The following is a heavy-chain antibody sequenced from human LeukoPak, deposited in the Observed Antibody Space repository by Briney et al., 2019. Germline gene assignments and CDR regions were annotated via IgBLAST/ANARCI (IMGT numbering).Heavy chain of an antibody. CDR2: INHSGST. V-gene: IGHV4-34*01. Sequence: PSETLSLTCAVYGGSFSGYYWSWIRQPPGKGLEWIGEINHSGSTNYNPSLKSRVTISVDTSKNQFSLKLSSVTAADTAVYYCARFRGGSYNDYWGQGTLVTVSS. J-gene: IGHJ4*02. CDR1: GGSFSGYY. CDR3: ARFRGGSYNDY. D-gene: IGHD1-26*01.